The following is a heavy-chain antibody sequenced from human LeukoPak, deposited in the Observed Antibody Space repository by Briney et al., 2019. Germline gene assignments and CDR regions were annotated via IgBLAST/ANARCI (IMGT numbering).Heavy chain of an antibody. V-gene: IGHV4-59*12. Sequence: PSETLSLTCSVSGVSISSYYWSWIRQPPGKGLEWIGYIYYSGSTNFKSPLKSRVTMSGDTSKNQFSLKLNSVTAADTAVYYCARYPRPYRSSVHEGFDPWGQGTLVTVSS. CDR3: ARYPRPYRSSVHEGFDP. J-gene: IGHJ5*02. CDR2: IYYSGST. D-gene: IGHD6-13*01. CDR1: GVSISSYY.